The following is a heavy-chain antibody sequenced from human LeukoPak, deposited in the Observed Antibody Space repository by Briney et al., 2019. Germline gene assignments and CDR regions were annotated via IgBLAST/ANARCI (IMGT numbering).Heavy chain of an antibody. V-gene: IGHV1-2*02. CDR3: ARERYRSTPSCPMDV. J-gene: IGHJ6*02. Sequence: VASVKVSCKASGYTFTGYYIHWVRQAPGQGLEWMGWIYPNSGGTNYAQKFQGRVTMTRDTSISTAYMELSRLISDDTAMYYCARERYRSTPSCPMDVWGQGTTVTVSS. D-gene: IGHD2-2*01. CDR2: IYPNSGGT. CDR1: GYTFTGYY.